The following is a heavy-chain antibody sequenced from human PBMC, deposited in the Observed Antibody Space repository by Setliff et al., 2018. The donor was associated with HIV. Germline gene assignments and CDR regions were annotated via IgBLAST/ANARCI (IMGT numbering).Heavy chain of an antibody. D-gene: IGHD1-26*01. CDR1: GGSSSRSSYY. CDR3: ARQVGATKEGAYYFNY. CDR2: IYYSGST. J-gene: IGHJ4*02. V-gene: IGHV4-39*01. Sequence: LSLTCSVSGGSSSRSSYYWGWVRQPPGKGLEYIGSIYYSGSTYYNPSLRSRVTISVDTSKNQFSLKLDSVTAADTALYYCARQVGATKEGAYYFNYWGQGTLVTVSS.